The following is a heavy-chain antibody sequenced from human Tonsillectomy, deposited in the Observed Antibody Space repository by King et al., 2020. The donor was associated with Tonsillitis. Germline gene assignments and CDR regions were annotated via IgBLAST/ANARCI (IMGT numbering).Heavy chain of an antibody. D-gene: IGHD3-22*01. V-gene: IGHV4-34*01. Sequence: VQLQQWGAGLLKPSETLSLTCAVYGGSFSGYYWSWIRQPPGKGLEWIGEINHSGSTNYNPSLKSRVTISVDTSKDQFSLKLSSVTASDTAVYYFARGRRTYYYDSSGSYYFDYWGQGTLVXVSS. CDR3: ARGRRTYYYDSSGSYYFDY. CDR2: INHSGST. CDR1: GGSFSGYY. J-gene: IGHJ4*02.